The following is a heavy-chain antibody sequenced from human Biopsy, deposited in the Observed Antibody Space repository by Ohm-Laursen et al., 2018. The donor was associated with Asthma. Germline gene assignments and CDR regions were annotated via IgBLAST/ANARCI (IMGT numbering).Heavy chain of an antibody. D-gene: IGHD3-3*02. CDR3: ARTFHFWSPYHAEHYQL. Sequence: SLRLSCAATGFRFPIYGMHWVRQGPGKGLEWVANIKHDGTEKNHVDSLKGRFTISRDNAKNSLYLQMNSLRAEDTAVYYCARTFHFWSPYHAEHYQLWGQGTLVTVPS. J-gene: IGHJ1*01. CDR1: GFRFPIYG. CDR2: IKHDGTEK. V-gene: IGHV3-7*01.